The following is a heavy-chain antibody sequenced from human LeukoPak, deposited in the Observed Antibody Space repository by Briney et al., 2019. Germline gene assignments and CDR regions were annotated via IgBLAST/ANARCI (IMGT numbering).Heavy chain of an antibody. CDR1: LYSITSGYH. D-gene: IGHD2-15*01. Sequence: SETLSLTCAVSLYSITSGYHWGWVRQPPGKGLEWIGSMFHAGNTYYNPSLKSRVTMSIDTSMNHFSLNLISVTAADTAVYYCARTRYCSGETCFSPDLLDTWSRGTLVTVSS. J-gene: IGHJ5*02. V-gene: IGHV4-38-2*01. CDR3: ARTRYCSGETCFSPDLLDT. CDR2: MFHAGNT.